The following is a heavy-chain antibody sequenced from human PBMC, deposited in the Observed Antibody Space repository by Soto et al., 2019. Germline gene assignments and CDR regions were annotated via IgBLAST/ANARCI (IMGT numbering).Heavy chain of an antibody. Sequence: GGSLRLSCAASGFTFSSYAMSWVRQAPGKGLEWVSAISGSGGSTYYADSVKGRFTISRDNSKNTLYLQMNSLRAEDTAVYYCAKDQGRCSSTSCYEKYYFDYWGQGTLVTVSS. CDR1: GFTFSSYA. CDR3: AKDQGRCSSTSCYEKYYFDY. V-gene: IGHV3-23*01. D-gene: IGHD2-2*01. CDR2: ISGSGGST. J-gene: IGHJ4*02.